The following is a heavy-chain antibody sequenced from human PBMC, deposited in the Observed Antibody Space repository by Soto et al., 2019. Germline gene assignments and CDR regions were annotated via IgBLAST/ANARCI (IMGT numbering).Heavy chain of an antibody. Sequence: PGGSLRLSCAASGFTFSSYAMHWVRQALGKGLEWVAVISYDGSNKHYADSVKGRLTISRDNSKNTLYLQMNSLRAEDTAVYYCARAPNRYYYDSSGYYYGAFDYWGQGTLVTVSS. V-gene: IGHV3-30-3*01. CDR3: ARAPNRYYYDSSGYYYGAFDY. CDR1: GFTFSSYA. J-gene: IGHJ4*02. D-gene: IGHD3-22*01. CDR2: ISYDGSNK.